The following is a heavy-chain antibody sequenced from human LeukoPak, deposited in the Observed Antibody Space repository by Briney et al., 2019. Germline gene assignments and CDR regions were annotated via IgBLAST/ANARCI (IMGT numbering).Heavy chain of an antibody. J-gene: IGHJ2*01. V-gene: IGHV3-23*01. CDR1: GFTFSSFA. D-gene: IGHD4/OR15-4a*01. CDR2: ISGSGGGT. CDR3: AKDQTMGWYFDL. Sequence: GGSLRLSCEGSGFTFSSFAMSWVRHAPGKALEWVSGISGSGGGTYYADSVKGRVTISRDNSKSRLFLQMTSLRADDTAVYYCAKDQTMGWYFDLWGRGTLVTVSS.